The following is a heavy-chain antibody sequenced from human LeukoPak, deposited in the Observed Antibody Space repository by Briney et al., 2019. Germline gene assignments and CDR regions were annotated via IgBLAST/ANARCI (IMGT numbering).Heavy chain of an antibody. J-gene: IGHJ4*02. CDR3: ARDACGGTCYQYYFDY. D-gene: IGHD2-15*01. V-gene: IGHV3-48*01. CDR1: GFTFSIYH. Sequence: PGGSLRLSCTASGFTFSIYHMNWVRQAPGKGLEWVSYISSSSSSIYYADSVKGRFTISRDNSKNTLYLQMNSLRGEDTAVYYCARDACGGTCYQYYFDYWGQGTLVTVSS. CDR2: ISSSSSSI.